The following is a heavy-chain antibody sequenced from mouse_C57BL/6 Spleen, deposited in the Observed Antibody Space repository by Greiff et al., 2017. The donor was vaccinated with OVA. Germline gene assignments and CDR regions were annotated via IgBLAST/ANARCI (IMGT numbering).Heavy chain of an antibody. CDR2: INPNNGGT. CDR3: ARGVITTVVAPYYFDY. J-gene: IGHJ2*01. Sequence: VQLQQSGPELVKPGASVKISCKASGYTFTDYYMNWVKQSHGKSLEWIGDINPNNGGTSYNQKFKGKATLTVDKSSSTAYMELRSLTSEDSAVYYCARGVITTVVAPYYFDYWGQGTTLTVSS. CDR1: GYTFTDYY. D-gene: IGHD1-1*01. V-gene: IGHV1-26*01.